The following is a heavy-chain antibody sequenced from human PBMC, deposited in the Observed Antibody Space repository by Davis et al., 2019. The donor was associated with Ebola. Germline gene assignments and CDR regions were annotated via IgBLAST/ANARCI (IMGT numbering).Heavy chain of an antibody. J-gene: IGHJ3*02. Sequence: PGGSLRLSCAASGFTVSSNYMSWVRQAPGKGLEWVSVIYSGDSTYYADSVKGRFTVSRDNTKETLYLQMNSLRVDDTAVYYCVRVPYCGADCYSSNAFDIWGQGTMVTVSS. CDR2: IYSGDST. D-gene: IGHD2-21*01. CDR1: GFTVSSNY. CDR3: VRVPYCGADCYSSNAFDI. V-gene: IGHV3-66*01.